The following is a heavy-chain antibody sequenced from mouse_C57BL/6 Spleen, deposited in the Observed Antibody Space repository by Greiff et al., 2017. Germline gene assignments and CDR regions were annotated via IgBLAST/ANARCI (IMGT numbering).Heavy chain of an antibody. CDR1: GFTFSDYG. V-gene: IGHV5-17*01. CDR2: ISSGSSTI. Sequence: DVKLVESGGGLVKPGGSLKLSCAASGFTFSDYGMHWVRQAPEKGLEWVAYISSGSSTIYYADTVKGRFTISRDNAKNTLFLQMTSLRSEDTAMYYCARDGYYDWFAYWGQGTLVTVSA. CDR3: ARDGYYDWFAY. D-gene: IGHD2-3*01. J-gene: IGHJ3*01.